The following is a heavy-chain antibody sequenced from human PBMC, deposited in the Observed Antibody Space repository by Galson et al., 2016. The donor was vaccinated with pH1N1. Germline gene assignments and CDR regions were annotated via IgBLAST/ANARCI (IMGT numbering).Heavy chain of an antibody. Sequence: SLRLSCAASGFSFSSYWMSWVRQAPGKGLEWVANIKQDGTEKYYVASVKGRFTISRDNAKNSLYLQMNSLRAEDTALYYCAKDLCSGASCYTVWEVRDFDYWGPGTLVTVSP. V-gene: IGHV3-7*03. CDR3: AKDLCSGASCYTVWEVRDFDY. CDR2: IKQDGTEK. J-gene: IGHJ4*02. D-gene: IGHD2-2*02. CDR1: GFSFSSYW.